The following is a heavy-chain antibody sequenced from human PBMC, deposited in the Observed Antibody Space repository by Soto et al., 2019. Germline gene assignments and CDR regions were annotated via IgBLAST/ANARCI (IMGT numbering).Heavy chain of an antibody. J-gene: IGHJ6*02. CDR3: ARRYCSSASCPRNYYGMDV. CDR2: IDPIDPYT. D-gene: IGHD2-2*01. CDR1: GYNFASYW. Sequence: GESLKISCQGSGYNFASYWISWVRQMPGKGLEWMGRIDPIDPYTNYSPSFQGHVTISADKSISTAYLQWSSLKASDTAMYYCARRYCSSASCPRNYYGMDVWGQGTTVTVSS. V-gene: IGHV5-10-1*01.